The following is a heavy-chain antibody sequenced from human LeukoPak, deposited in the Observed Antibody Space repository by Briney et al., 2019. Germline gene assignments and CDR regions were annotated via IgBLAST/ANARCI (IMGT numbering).Heavy chain of an antibody. CDR3: ARDSYSSTWSPSYYFDY. V-gene: IGHV4-30-2*01. J-gene: IGHJ4*02. CDR1: GDSISSGPYS. Sequence: SETLSLTCAVSGDSISSGPYSWSWIRQPPGKGLEWIGYIYHSGSTDYNPSLRSRVTMSVDTSKNQFSLRLSSVTAADTAVYYCARDSYSSTWSPSYYFDYWGQGTLVTVSS. D-gene: IGHD6-13*01. CDR2: IYHSGST.